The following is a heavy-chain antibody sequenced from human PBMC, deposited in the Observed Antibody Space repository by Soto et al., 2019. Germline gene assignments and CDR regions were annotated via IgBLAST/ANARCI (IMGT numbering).Heavy chain of an antibody. J-gene: IGHJ3*02. V-gene: IGHV1-8*01. D-gene: IGHD3-9*01. Sequence: ASVKVSCKASGYSFTSYDSNWVRQATGQGLEWMGWMNPNSGNTGYAQKFQGRVTMTRNTSISTAYMELSSLRSEDTAVYYCARNTYYDILTGSTTGAFDIWGQGTMVTVSS. CDR2: MNPNSGNT. CDR3: ARNTYYDILTGSTTGAFDI. CDR1: GYSFTSYD.